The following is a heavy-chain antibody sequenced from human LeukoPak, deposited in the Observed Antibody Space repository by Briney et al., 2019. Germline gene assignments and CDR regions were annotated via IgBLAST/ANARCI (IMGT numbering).Heavy chain of an antibody. D-gene: IGHD3-22*01. J-gene: IGHJ4*02. CDR2: IYNSGST. Sequence: SETPSLTCTVSGGSISSNSYSWSWIRQPAGKGLEWIGRIYNSGSTDYNPSLKSRVTISVDTSKNQFSLRLTSVTAADTAVYYCARTGGSSGYYRNAIDYWGQGTLVTVSS. V-gene: IGHV4-61*02. CDR3: ARTGGSSGYYRNAIDY. CDR1: GGSISSNSYS.